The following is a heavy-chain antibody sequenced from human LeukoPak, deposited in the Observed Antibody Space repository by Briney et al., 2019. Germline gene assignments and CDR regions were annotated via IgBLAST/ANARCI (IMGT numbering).Heavy chain of an antibody. CDR2: ISYDGSNK. D-gene: IGHD1-26*01. CDR3: ARDLGGSYQGPAAY. J-gene: IGHJ4*02. V-gene: IGHV3-30-3*01. CDR1: GFTFSSYA. Sequence: GGSLRLSCAASGFTFSSYAMHWVRQAPGKGLEWVAVISYDGSNKYYADSVKGRFTISRDNSKNTLYLQMNSLRAEDTAVYYCARDLGGSYQGPAAYWGQGTLVTVSS.